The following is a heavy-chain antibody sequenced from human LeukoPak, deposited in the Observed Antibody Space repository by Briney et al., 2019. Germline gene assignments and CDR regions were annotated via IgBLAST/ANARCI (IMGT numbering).Heavy chain of an antibody. D-gene: IGHD4-4*01. J-gene: IGHJ5*02. Sequence: SVKVSCKASGGTFSSYAISWVRQAPGQGLEWMGRIIPILGIANYAQKFQGRVTITADKSTSTAYMELSSLRSEDTAVYYCASLPSYDYSSTWGQGTLVAVSS. CDR3: ASLPSYDYSST. CDR2: IIPILGIA. V-gene: IGHV1-69*04. CDR1: GGTFSSYA.